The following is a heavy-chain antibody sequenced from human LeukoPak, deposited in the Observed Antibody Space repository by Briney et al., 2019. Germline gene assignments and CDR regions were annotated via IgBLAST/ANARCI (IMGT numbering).Heavy chain of an antibody. J-gene: IGHJ4*02. CDR3: AKAQHGYTNSPFDY. CDR1: GFRFNNYA. V-gene: IGHV3-23*01. CDR2: ISGSATEP. D-gene: IGHD6-6*01. Sequence: GGSLRLSCAASGFRFNNYAMSWVRQAPGKGLEWVSSISGSATEPHYADSVGGRFTISRDNSRNTLYLHMNSLRAEDTAVYYCAKAQHGYTNSPFDYWGQGTVDTVSS.